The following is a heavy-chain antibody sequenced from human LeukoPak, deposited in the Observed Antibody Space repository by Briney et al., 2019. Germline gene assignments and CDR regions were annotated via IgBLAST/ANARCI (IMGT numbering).Heavy chain of an antibody. Sequence: ETLSLTCTVSGGSISSSSYYWGWIRQPPGKGLEWVSSISSGSSFIYYADSVKGRFTISRDNSKNSLSLQLSSLRAVDTAVYYCAVSLTTGGIFDYWGQGTLVTVSS. J-gene: IGHJ4*02. CDR3: AVSLTTGGIFDY. CDR2: ISSGSSFI. CDR1: GGSISSSS. D-gene: IGHD1/OR15-1a*01. V-gene: IGHV3-21*01.